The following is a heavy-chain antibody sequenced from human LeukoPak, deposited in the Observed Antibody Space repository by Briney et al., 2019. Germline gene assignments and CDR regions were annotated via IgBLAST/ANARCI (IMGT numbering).Heavy chain of an antibody. CDR2: INPNSGGT. V-gene: IGHV1-2*02. Sequence: EASVKVSCKASGYTFTGYYMHWVRQAPGQGLEWMGWINPNSGGTNYAQKFQGRVTMARDTSIRTTYMELSRLRSDDTAVYYCARGIRYYDILTGYTTFDYWGQGTLVTVSS. CDR3: ARGIRYYDILTGYTTFDY. J-gene: IGHJ4*02. CDR1: GYTFTGYY. D-gene: IGHD3-9*01.